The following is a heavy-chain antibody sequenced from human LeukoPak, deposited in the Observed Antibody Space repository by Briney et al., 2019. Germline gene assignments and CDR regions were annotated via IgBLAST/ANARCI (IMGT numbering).Heavy chain of an antibody. Sequence: PGGSLRLSCAASGXTFSSYSMNWVRQAPGKGLEWVSYISSSSNTIYYADSVKGRFTISRDNAKNSLYLQMNSLRDEDTAVYYCARNLNIPQWSPSFDYWGQGTLVTVSS. CDR2: ISSSSNTI. CDR1: GXTFSSYS. V-gene: IGHV3-48*02. CDR3: ARNLNIPQWSPSFDY. D-gene: IGHD6-19*01. J-gene: IGHJ4*02.